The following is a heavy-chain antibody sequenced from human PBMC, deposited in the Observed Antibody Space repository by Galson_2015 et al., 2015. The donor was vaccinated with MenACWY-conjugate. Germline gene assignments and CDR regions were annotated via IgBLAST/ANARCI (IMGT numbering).Heavy chain of an antibody. D-gene: IGHD1-26*01. J-gene: IGHJ4*02. CDR1: GFTFSIYA. CDR2: ISGSGGTT. Sequence: SLRLSCAASGFTFSIYAMNWVRQAPGKGLEWVSTISGSGGTTYYADSVKGRFTIFRDNSKNALYLQMNSLRAEDTAVYYCAKGLQYSGSYRADYFDCWGQGTLVTVSS. CDR3: AKGLQYSGSYRADYFDC. V-gene: IGHV3-23*01.